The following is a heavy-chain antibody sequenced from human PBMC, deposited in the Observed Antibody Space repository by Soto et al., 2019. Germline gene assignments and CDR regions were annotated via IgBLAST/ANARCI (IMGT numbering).Heavy chain of an antibody. D-gene: IGHD1-20*01. J-gene: IGHJ6*02. CDR2: IIPIFGTA. CDR1: GGTFSSYA. CDR3: ARYKASYYYYYYGMDV. Sequence: QVQLVQSGAEVKKPGSSVKVSCKASGGTFSSYAISWVRQAPGQGLEWRGGIIPIFGTANYAQKFQGRVTITADESTSTAYMELSSLRSEDTAVYYCARYKASYYYYYYGMDVWGQGTTVTVSS. V-gene: IGHV1-69*01.